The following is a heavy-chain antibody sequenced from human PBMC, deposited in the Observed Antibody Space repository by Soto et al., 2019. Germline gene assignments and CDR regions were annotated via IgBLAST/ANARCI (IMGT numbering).Heavy chain of an antibody. CDR1: GYTFTSYY. CDR2: INPSGGST. CDR3: ARVLGGTSHDLDY. D-gene: IGHD2-2*01. Sequence: QVQLVQSGAEVKKPGASVKVSCKASGYTFTSYYMHWVRQAPGQGLEWMGIINPSGGSTSYAQKFQCRGTMTRDTSTSTVYMELSSLRPEDTAVYYCARVLGGTSHDLDYWGQGTLVTVSS. V-gene: IGHV1-46*01. J-gene: IGHJ4*02.